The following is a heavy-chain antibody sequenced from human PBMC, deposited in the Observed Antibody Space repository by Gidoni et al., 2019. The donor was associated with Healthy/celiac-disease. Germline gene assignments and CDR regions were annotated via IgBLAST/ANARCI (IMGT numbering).Heavy chain of an antibody. Sequence: QVTLRESVPALVKPTQTLTLTCTFSVFSLSTSVMCVSWIRQPPGKALEWLALIDWDDDKYYSTSLKTRLTISKDTSKNQVVLTMTNMDPVDTATYYCARTSSEPGYSSSAGVSYYFDYWGQGTLVTVSS. CDR2: IDWDDDK. D-gene: IGHD6-13*01. J-gene: IGHJ4*02. CDR1: VFSLSTSVMC. V-gene: IGHV2-70*01. CDR3: ARTSSEPGYSSSAGVSYYFDY.